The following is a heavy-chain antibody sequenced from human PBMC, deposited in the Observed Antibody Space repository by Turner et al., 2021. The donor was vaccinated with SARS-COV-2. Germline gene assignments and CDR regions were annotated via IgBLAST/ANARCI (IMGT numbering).Heavy chain of an antibody. D-gene: IGHD2-8*01. CDR2: ISYDGSNK. J-gene: IGHJ5*02. CDR1: GFTFSSYA. CDR3: ARALINYCTNGVCFPFDP. V-gene: IGHV3-30-3*01. Sequence: VQLVESGGGLVQPGGSLRLSCAASGFTFSSYAMHWVRQAPGKGLEWVAVISYDGSNKYYADSVKGRFTISRDNSKNTLYLQMNSLRAEETAVYYCARALINYCTNGVCFPFDPWGQGTLVTVSS.